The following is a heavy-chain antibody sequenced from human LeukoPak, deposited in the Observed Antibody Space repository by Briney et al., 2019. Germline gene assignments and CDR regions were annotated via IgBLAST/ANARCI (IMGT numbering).Heavy chain of an antibody. CDR2: FYYSGSS. CDR1: GDSVSSSAYY. Sequence: SETLSLTCSVSGDSVSSSAYYWVWIRQPPGKGLEWIGNFYYSGSSYYNPSLKSRVTISVDTSKNQFSLKLSSVTAADTAVYYCARGPGANVDTAMVTADYWGQGTLVTVSS. J-gene: IGHJ4*02. V-gene: IGHV4-39*07. CDR3: ARGPGANVDTAMVTADY. D-gene: IGHD5-18*01.